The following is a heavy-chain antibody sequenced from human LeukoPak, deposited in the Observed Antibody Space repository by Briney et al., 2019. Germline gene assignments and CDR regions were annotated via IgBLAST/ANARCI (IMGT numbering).Heavy chain of an antibody. D-gene: IGHD6-19*01. Sequence: PSETLSLTRTVSGDSISSYYRNWIRPPPGKGLEWIGYIYYSGSTNYNPSLKSRVTISVDTSRNQFSLKLSSVTAAVTAVYYCARGGWYPESFQHWGQGALVTVSS. V-gene: IGHV4-59*01. CDR1: GDSISSYY. CDR3: ARGGWYPESFQH. J-gene: IGHJ1*01. CDR2: IYYSGST.